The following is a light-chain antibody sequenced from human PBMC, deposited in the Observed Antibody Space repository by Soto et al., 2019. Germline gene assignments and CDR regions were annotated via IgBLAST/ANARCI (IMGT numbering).Light chain of an antibody. V-gene: IGLV2-14*03. CDR2: DVS. J-gene: IGLJ1*01. CDR3: SSFTGSNYV. CDR1: ISDVGGYNF. Sequence: QSVLTQPASVSGSPGQSITISCTGTISDVGGYNFVSWYQQYPGKAPKLMICDVSNRPSGVSNRFSGSKSGNTASPTISGPQAEDEADYYCSSFTGSNYVFGTGTKVT.